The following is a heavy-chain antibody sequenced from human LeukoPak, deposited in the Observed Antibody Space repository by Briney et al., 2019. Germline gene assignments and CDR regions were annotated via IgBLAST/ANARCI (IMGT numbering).Heavy chain of an antibody. V-gene: IGHV3-23*01. CDR2: ISGSGGST. J-gene: IGHJ4*02. CDR1: GFTFSSYA. D-gene: IGHD3-22*01. CDR3: ANDLESWSSGSEYDY. Sequence: GGSLRLSCAASGFTFSSYAMSWVRQAPGKGLEWVSAISGSGGSTYYADSVKGRFTISRDNSKNTLYLQMNSLRAEDTAVYYCANDLESWSSGSEYDYWGQGTLVTVSS.